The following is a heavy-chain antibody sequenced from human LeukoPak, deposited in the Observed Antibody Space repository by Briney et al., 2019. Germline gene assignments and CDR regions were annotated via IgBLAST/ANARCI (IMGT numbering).Heavy chain of an antibody. Sequence: ASVKVSCKASGYTFTSYAMHWVRQAPGQRLEWMGWINAGNGNTKYSQKFQGRVTITRDTSASTAYMELSSLRSEDTAVYYCAREKQQLGQDYYYGMDVWGKGTTVTVS. D-gene: IGHD6-13*01. J-gene: IGHJ6*04. CDR1: GYTFTSYA. CDR2: INAGNGNT. CDR3: AREKQQLGQDYYYGMDV. V-gene: IGHV1-3*01.